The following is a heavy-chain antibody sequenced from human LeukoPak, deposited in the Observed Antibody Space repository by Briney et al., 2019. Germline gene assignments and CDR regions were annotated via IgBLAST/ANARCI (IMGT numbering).Heavy chain of an antibody. J-gene: IGHJ4*02. D-gene: IGHD3-3*01. CDR1: GGSISSSSYY. Sequence: SETLSLTCTVSGGSISSSSYYWGWIRQPPGKGLEWIGSIYYSGSTYYNPSLKSRVTISVDTSKNQFSLKLSSVTAADTAVYYCASLGYYDFWSGYYALFDYWGQGTLVTVSS. CDR3: ASLGYYDFWSGYYALFDY. CDR2: IYYSGST. V-gene: IGHV4-39*01.